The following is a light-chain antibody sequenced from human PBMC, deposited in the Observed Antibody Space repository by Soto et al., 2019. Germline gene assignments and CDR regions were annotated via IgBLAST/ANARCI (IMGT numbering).Light chain of an antibody. CDR1: QSISSY. CDR3: QQSYSTPPWT. CDR2: AAS. J-gene: IGKJ1*01. Sequence: DIQMTQSPSSLSASLGDRVTITCRASQSISSYLNWYQQKPGKAPKLLIYAASSLQSGVPSRFSGRGSGTDFTLTISSLQPEDFATYYCQQSYSTPPWTFGQGTKVEIK. V-gene: IGKV1-39*01.